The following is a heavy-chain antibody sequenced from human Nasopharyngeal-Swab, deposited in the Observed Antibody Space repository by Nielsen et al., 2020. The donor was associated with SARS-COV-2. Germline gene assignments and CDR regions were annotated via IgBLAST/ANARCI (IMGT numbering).Heavy chain of an antibody. CDR1: GYTFTSYG. J-gene: IGHJ4*02. V-gene: IGHV1-18*01. CDR2: ISAYNGNT. Sequence: ASVKVSCKASGYTFTSYGISWVRQAPGQGLEWMGWISAYNGNTNYAQKLQGRVTMTTDTSTSTAYMELRSLRSDDTAVYYCARDGNLRFLEWLLRTTPWIDYWGQGTLVTVSS. D-gene: IGHD3-3*01. CDR3: ARDGNLRFLEWLLRTTPWIDY.